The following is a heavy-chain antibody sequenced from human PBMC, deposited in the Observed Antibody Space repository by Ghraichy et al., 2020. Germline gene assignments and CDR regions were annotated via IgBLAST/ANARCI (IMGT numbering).Heavy chain of an antibody. Sequence: GGSLRLSCAASGLIFSSYAMTWVRQAPGKGLEWVSAIAGSGGNTYYADFAEGRFTISRDNSRNTLYLQMNSLRAEDTAVYYCAKEDVVSAVPDYWGQGTLVTVSS. D-gene: IGHD2-15*01. CDR2: IAGSGGNT. V-gene: IGHV3-23*01. CDR3: AKEDVVSAVPDY. CDR1: GLIFSSYA. J-gene: IGHJ4*02.